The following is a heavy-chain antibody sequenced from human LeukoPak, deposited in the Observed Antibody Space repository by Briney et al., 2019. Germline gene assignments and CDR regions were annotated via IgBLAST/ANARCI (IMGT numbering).Heavy chain of an antibody. Sequence: GGSLRLSCAASGCTFIAYGMQWVRQAPGKGLVWVSRINPDGTSTSYADSVKGRFTVSRDNAKNTLYLQVNSLRAEDTAVYFCTRELPREVTLDYWGRGTLVTVSS. CDR3: TRELPREVTLDY. CDR1: GCTFIAYG. V-gene: IGHV3-74*01. J-gene: IGHJ4*01. D-gene: IGHD2-21*02. CDR2: INPDGTST.